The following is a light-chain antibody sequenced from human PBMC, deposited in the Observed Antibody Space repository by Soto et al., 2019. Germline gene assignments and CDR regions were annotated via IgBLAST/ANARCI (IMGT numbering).Light chain of an antibody. Sequence: EIVFTHSPVTLAFSQVKRATLPCRASQSVSSNYLAWYQQKPGQAPRLLMYDASSRATGIPDRFSGSGSGTDFTLTISRLETEDFAVYYCQQYSSSRTFGQGTKVDIK. CDR3: QQYSSSRT. J-gene: IGKJ1*01. CDR1: QSVSSNY. V-gene: IGKV3-20*01. CDR2: DAS.